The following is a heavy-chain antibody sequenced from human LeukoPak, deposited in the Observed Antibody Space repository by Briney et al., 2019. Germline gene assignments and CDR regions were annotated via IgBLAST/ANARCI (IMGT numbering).Heavy chain of an antibody. CDR1: GGSFSDYY. CDR3: ARGGYDFWSGYSRPQDDYYYYYMDV. CDR2: INHSGST. V-gene: IGHV4-34*01. Sequence: PSETLSLTCAVYGGSFSDYYWSWIRQPPGKGLEWIGEINHSGSTNYNPSLKSRVTISVDTSKNQFSLKLSSVTAADTAVYYCARGGYDFWSGYSRPQDDYYYYYMDVWGKGTTVTVSS. J-gene: IGHJ6*03. D-gene: IGHD3-3*01.